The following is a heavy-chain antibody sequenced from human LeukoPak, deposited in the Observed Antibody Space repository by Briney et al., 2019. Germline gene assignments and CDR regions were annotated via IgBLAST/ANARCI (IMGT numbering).Heavy chain of an antibody. V-gene: IGHV4-59*12. CDR2: IYYSGST. D-gene: IGHD3-10*01. CDR3: ARGDTMVRGVID. Sequence: ASETLSLTCTVSGGSISSYYWSWIRQPPGKGLEWIGYIYYSGSTNYNPSLKSRVTISVDTSKNQFSLKLSSVTAADTAVYYCARGDTMVRGVIDWGQGTLVTVSS. CDR1: GGSISSYY. J-gene: IGHJ4*02.